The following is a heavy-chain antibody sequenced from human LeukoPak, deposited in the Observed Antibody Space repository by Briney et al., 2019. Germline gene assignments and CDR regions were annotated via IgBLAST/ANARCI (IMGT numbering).Heavy chain of an antibody. CDR3: TRAAATISGVIHHYGMDV. D-gene: IGHD3-3*01. V-gene: IGHV4-61*05. Sequence: MSSETLSLTCTVSGGSISSSSYYWGWIRQPPGKGLEWIGYIYYSGSTNYTPSLKSRVTISVDTSKNQFSLKLSSVTAADTAVYYCTRAAATISGVIHHYGMDVWGQGTTVTVSS. J-gene: IGHJ6*02. CDR1: GGSISSSSYY. CDR2: IYYSGST.